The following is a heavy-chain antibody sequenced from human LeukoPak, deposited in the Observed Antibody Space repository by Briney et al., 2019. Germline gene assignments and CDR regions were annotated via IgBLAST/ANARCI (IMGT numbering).Heavy chain of an antibody. J-gene: IGHJ4*02. CDR2: INPNSGGT. V-gene: IGHV1-2*02. CDR3: ARDWNDLYYFDY. Sequence: ASVKVSCKASGYTFTGYYMHWVRQAPGQGLEWMGWINPNSGGTNYAQKFQGRVTMTRDTSISTAYMELSRLRPDDTAVYYCARDWNDLYYFDYWGQGTLVTVSS. CDR1: GYTFTGYY. D-gene: IGHD1-1*01.